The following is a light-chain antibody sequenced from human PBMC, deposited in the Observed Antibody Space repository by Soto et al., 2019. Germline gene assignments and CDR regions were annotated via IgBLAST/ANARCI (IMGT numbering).Light chain of an antibody. CDR2: GAS. Sequence: IVMTQSPATLPVSAWERVSLSCRASQSINSKLAWYQQKPGQAPRLLIYGASTRATGIPTRFSGSGSATEFTLTISSLQSEYFGLYYCHQYNNFWTFGQGTKVDIK. J-gene: IGKJ1*01. CDR1: QSINSK. CDR3: HQYNNFWT. V-gene: IGKV3-15*01.